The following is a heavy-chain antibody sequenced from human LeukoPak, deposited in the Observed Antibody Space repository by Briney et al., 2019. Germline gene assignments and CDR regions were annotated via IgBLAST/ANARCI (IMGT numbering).Heavy chain of an antibody. CDR3: AKGPKENWYFDL. Sequence: GRSLRLSCAAPGFNFDDSAIHWVRQAPGKGLEWVSAMNWISDFKAYADSVKGRFTISRDNDKNSVHLQMNSLRPEDMAVYYCAKGPKENWYFDLWGRGTLVTVSS. J-gene: IGHJ2*01. V-gene: IGHV3-9*03. CDR2: MNWISDFK. CDR1: GFNFDDSA.